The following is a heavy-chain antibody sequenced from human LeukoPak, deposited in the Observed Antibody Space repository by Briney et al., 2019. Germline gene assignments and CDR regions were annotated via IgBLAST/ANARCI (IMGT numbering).Heavy chain of an antibody. CDR3: ARHDWFDP. V-gene: IGHV3-53*01. J-gene: IGHJ5*01. CDR1: GFIVSNDY. Sequence: PGGFLRLSCGVSGFIVSNDYMSWVRQAPGKGLEWVSIIYSSGTTYYADSVKGRFTISRDNSKNTLYLQMNSLRAEDTAVYYCARHDWFDPWGQGTLVTVSS. CDR2: IYSSGTT.